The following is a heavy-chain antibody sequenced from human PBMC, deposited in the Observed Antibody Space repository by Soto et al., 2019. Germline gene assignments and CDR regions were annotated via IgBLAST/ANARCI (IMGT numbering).Heavy chain of an antibody. J-gene: IGHJ4*02. CDR3: AKGTLYYYDSSGYLSWN. V-gene: IGHV3-23*01. D-gene: IGHD3-22*01. CDR2: ISGSGGST. Sequence: GGSLRLSCAASGFTFSSYAMSWVRQAPGKGLEWVSAISGSGGSTYYADSVKGRFTISRDNSKNTLYLQMNSLRAEDTAVYYCAKGTLYYYDSSGYLSWNWGQGTLVTVSS. CDR1: GFTFSSYA.